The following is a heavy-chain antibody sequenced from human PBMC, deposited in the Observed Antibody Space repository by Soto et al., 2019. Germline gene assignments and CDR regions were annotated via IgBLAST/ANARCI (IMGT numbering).Heavy chain of an antibody. Sequence: QVQLVQSGAEVKKPGASVKVSCKASGFTFTSYGFSWVRQAPGEGLEWMGWVSAYNGYTTYAQKLQGRVTMTTDTSPNTAYMELRSLRSDDTAVYYCARAGRSIAVALSDSWGQGTLVTVSS. J-gene: IGHJ4*02. D-gene: IGHD6-19*01. CDR1: GFTFTSYG. CDR2: VSAYNGYT. V-gene: IGHV1-18*01. CDR3: ARAGRSIAVALSDS.